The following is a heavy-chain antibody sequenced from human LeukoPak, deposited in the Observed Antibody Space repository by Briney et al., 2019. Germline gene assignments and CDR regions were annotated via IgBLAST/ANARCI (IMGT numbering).Heavy chain of an antibody. J-gene: IGHJ4*02. D-gene: IGHD6-13*01. Sequence: ASVKVSCKASVYTFNNYAISWVRQAPGQGLEWMGWISAYNGNTKFAQKFQGRVTMTTDTSTSTAYMELRSLRSDDTAVYYCARAPQQLASRVDFWGQGTLVTVSS. CDR3: ARAPQQLASRVDF. V-gene: IGHV1-18*01. CDR1: VYTFNNYA. CDR2: ISAYNGNT.